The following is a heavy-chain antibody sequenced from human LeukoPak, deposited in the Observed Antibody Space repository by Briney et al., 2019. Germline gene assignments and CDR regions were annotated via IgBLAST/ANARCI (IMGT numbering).Heavy chain of an antibody. V-gene: IGHV3-23*01. J-gene: IGHJ4*02. CDR3: AKDRDYDFWSGYTYYFDN. Sequence: GGSLRLSCAASGFTFSNYAMNWVRQAPGKGLEWVSGISGSGDRTYYADSVKGRFTVSRDNSKNTLYLQMNSLRAEDTAVYYCAKDRDYDFWSGYTYYFDNWGQGTLVTVSS. CDR2: ISGSGDRT. CDR1: GFTFSNYA. D-gene: IGHD3-3*01.